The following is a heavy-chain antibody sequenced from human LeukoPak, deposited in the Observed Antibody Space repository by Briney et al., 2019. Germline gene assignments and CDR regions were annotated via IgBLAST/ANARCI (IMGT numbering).Heavy chain of an antibody. V-gene: IGHV3-33*01. CDR3: ARANSAAAMGFPYGMDV. CDR1: GFTFSSYD. D-gene: IGHD6-13*01. Sequence: GGSLRLPCAASGFTFSSYDIHWVRQAPGKGLEWVAIIWYDGNNKYYADSVKGRFTISRDNSKNTLYLQMNSLRAEDTAIYYCARANSAAAMGFPYGMDVWGQATTVTVSS. CDR2: IWYDGNNK. J-gene: IGHJ6*02.